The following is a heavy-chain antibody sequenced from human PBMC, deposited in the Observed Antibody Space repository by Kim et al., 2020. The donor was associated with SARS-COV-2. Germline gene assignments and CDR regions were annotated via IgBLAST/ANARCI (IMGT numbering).Heavy chain of an antibody. D-gene: IGHD6-6*01. V-gene: IGHV7-4-1*02. Sequence: ASVKVSCKASGYTFTSYAMNWVRQAPGQGLEWMGWINTNTGNPTYAQGFTGRFVFSLDTSVSTAYLQISSLKAEDTAVYYCARDIISYGSSSSNFDYWGQGTLVTVSS. CDR3: ARDIISYGSSSSNFDY. J-gene: IGHJ4*02. CDR2: INTNTGNP. CDR1: GYTFTSYA.